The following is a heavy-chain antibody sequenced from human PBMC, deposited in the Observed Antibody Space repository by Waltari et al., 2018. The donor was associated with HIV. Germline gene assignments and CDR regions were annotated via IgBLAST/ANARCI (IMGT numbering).Heavy chain of an antibody. V-gene: IGHV3-30*18. CDR3: AKEDSSSSDPHYFDY. CDR1: GFTFRRYC. J-gene: IGHJ4*02. CDR2: IWHDETNK. D-gene: IGHD6-6*01. Sequence: QVQLVESGGGVVQPGRSLRLSCVAPGFTFRRYCMHWVRQAPGRGLEWVAVIWHDETNKDYADSVTGRFTISRDNAMNTLYLQMNSLRAEDTAMYYCAKEDSSSSDPHYFDYWGQGTLVTVSS.